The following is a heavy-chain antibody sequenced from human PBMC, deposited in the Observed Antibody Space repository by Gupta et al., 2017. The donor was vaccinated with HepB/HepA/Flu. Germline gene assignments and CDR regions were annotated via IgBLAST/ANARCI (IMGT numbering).Heavy chain of an antibody. J-gene: IGHJ4*02. CDR2: ISWNSGSI. V-gene: IGHV3-9*01. CDR1: GFTFDDYA. Sequence: EVQLVEFGGGLVQPGRSLRLSCAASGFTFDDYAIHWVRQAPGKGLEWVSGISWNSGSIGYADSVKGRFTISRDNAKNSLYLQMNSLRAEDTALYYCAKGYYYDSSGPLIHWGQGTLVTVSS. D-gene: IGHD3-22*01. CDR3: AKGYYYDSSGPLIH.